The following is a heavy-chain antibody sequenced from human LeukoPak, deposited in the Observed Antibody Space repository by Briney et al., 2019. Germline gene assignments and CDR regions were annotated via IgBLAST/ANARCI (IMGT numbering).Heavy chain of an antibody. Sequence: SETLSLTCTVSGGSISSYYWSWIRQPPGKGLEWIGYIYYSGSTNYNPSLKSRVTISVGTSKNQFSLQLSSVTAADTAVYYCVRDVGSSGWYDYWGQGTLVTVSS. J-gene: IGHJ4*02. CDR2: IYYSGST. D-gene: IGHD6-19*01. V-gene: IGHV4-59*12. CDR3: VRDVGSSGWYDY. CDR1: GGSISSYY.